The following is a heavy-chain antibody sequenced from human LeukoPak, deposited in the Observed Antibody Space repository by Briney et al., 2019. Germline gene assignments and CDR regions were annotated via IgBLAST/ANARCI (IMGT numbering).Heavy chain of an antibody. CDR2: IWYDGSNK. D-gene: IGHD3-22*01. V-gene: IGHV3-33*08. CDR1: GFTFSSYG. Sequence: GGSLRLSCAASGFTFSSYGMHWVRQAPGKGLEWVAVIWYDGSNKYYAEPVKGRFTISRDNSKNTLYLQMNSLRAEDTAIYYCARGNYDSSGFLDYWGQGTLVTVSS. J-gene: IGHJ4*02. CDR3: ARGNYDSSGFLDY.